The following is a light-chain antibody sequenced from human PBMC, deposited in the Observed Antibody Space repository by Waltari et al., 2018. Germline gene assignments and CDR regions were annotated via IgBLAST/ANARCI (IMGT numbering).Light chain of an antibody. Sequence: QSALTQPASVSGSPGQSITISCTGTNNDIGSYNLVSWYQQHPGKAPKVIIFEVNKRPSGVSTRCSGSKAGNTASLTVSGLHPEDEADYYCCSYAGTPRVVFGGGTKLTVL. J-gene: IGLJ2*01. CDR1: NNDIGSYNL. CDR3: CSYAGTPRVV. V-gene: IGLV2-23*02. CDR2: EVN.